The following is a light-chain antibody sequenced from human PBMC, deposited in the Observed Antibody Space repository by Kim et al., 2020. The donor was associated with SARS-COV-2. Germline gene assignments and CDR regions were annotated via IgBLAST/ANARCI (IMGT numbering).Light chain of an antibody. CDR2: AAS. CDR3: QKYNSVPLT. CDR1: QAISNY. V-gene: IGKV1-27*01. Sequence: SSVGDRVTISCRASQAISNYLAWYQQKPGRVPKLLIYAASTLQSGVPSRFSGSGSGAEFTLTISSLQPEDVGTYYCQKYNSVPLTFGGGTKVDIK. J-gene: IGKJ4*01.